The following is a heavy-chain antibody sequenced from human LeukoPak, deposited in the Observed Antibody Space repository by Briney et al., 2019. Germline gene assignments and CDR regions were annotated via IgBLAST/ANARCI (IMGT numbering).Heavy chain of an antibody. CDR2: ILSDGSKT. Sequence: GRSLRLSCAAPGFTFSSDAMHWVRQAPGKGLEWVAIILSDGSKTYYPDSVRGRFTISRDNSKNTLYLQMNSLRAEDTAVYYCATKPTYCSSTSCYYYYGMDVWGQGTTVTVSS. CDR1: GFTFSSDA. V-gene: IGHV3-33*08. CDR3: ATKPTYCSSTSCYYYYGMDV. J-gene: IGHJ6*02. D-gene: IGHD2-2*01.